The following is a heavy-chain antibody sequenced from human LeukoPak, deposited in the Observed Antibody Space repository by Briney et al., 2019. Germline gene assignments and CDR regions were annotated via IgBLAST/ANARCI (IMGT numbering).Heavy chain of an antibody. D-gene: IGHD3-22*01. Sequence: GGSLRLSCAASGFTFSSYSKNWVRQAPGKGLEWVSSISSSSSYIYYADSVKGRFTISRDNAKNSLYLQMNRLRAEDTAVYYCARDPPPPYYYDSSGYYPDYWGQGTLVTVSS. CDR3: ARDPPPPYYYDSSGYYPDY. CDR1: GFTFSSYS. J-gene: IGHJ4*02. V-gene: IGHV3-21*01. CDR2: ISSSSSYI.